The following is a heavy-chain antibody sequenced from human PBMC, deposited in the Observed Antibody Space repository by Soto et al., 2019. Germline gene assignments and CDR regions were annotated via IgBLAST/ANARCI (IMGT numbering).Heavy chain of an antibody. D-gene: IGHD2-21*02. Sequence: WASVKVSCKASGYTFTSYAMHWVRQAPGQRLEWMGWINAGNGNTKYSQKFQGRVTITRDTSASTAYMELSSLRSEDTAVYYCARDVVDCGGDCRTGHPMDVWGQGTTVTVSS. V-gene: IGHV1-3*01. CDR1: GYTFTSYA. J-gene: IGHJ6*02. CDR3: ARDVVDCGGDCRTGHPMDV. CDR2: INAGNGNT.